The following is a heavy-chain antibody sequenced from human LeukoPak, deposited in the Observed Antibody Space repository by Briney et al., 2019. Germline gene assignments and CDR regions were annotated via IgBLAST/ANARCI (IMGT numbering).Heavy chain of an antibody. V-gene: IGHV3-74*01. Sequence: RGPLRLSCAASGFTFSTYWMHWVRQAPGKGLLWVSRINTDGSITNYADSVKGRFTISRDNAKNTLYLQMNSLRSEDTAVYYCARVPPSVGEATSEYFQDWGQGTLVTVSS. CDR2: INTDGSIT. D-gene: IGHD1-26*01. CDR1: GFTFSTYW. J-gene: IGHJ1*01. CDR3: ARVPPSVGEATSEYFQD.